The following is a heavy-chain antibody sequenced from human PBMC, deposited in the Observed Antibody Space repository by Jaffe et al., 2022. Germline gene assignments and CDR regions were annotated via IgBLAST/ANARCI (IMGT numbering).Heavy chain of an antibody. J-gene: IGHJ6*03. V-gene: IGHV4-61*02. CDR2: IYTSGST. Sequence: QVQLQESGPGLVKPSQTLSLTCTVSGGSISSGSYYWSWIRQPAGKGLEWIGRIYTSGSTNYNPSLKSRVTISVDTSKNQFSLKLSSVTAADTAVYYCARGWLQFWGGYYYYYMDVWGKGTTVTVSS. CDR1: GGSISSGSYY. D-gene: IGHD5-12*01. CDR3: ARGWLQFWGGYYYYYMDV.